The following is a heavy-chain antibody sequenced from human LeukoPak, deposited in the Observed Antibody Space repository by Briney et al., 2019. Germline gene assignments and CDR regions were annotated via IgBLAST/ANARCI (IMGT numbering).Heavy chain of an antibody. CDR2: ISSSGSTL. CDR3: ARQLETGTLFDP. V-gene: IGHV3-48*03. J-gene: IGHJ5*02. D-gene: IGHD1-1*01. CDR1: GFTFSSYE. Sequence: PGGSLRLSCAASGFTFSSYEMNWVRQAPGKGLEWFSYISSSGSTLYYADSVKGRFTISRANAKNSRYLQMNSLRAEDTAVYYCARQLETGTLFDPWGQGTLVTVSS.